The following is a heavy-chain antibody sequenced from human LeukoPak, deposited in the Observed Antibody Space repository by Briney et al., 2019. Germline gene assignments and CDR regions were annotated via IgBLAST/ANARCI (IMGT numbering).Heavy chain of an antibody. Sequence: PGGSLRLSCAASGFTFNNYGMSWVRQAPGTGLEWVSTLTGGGNTYYADSVKGRFTISRDNSKNTLYLQMNSLRAEDTAVYYCARGGSHLLDWGQGTLVTASS. J-gene: IGHJ4*02. CDR3: ARGGSHLLD. CDR2: LTGGGNT. V-gene: IGHV3-23*01. D-gene: IGHD1-26*01. CDR1: GFTFNNYG.